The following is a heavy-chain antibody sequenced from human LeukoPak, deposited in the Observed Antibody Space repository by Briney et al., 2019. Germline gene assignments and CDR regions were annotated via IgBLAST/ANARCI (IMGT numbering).Heavy chain of an antibody. Sequence: PSETLSLTCTVSGGSISSFYWSWIRQPPGKGLEWIGYIYYSGSTNYNPSLKSRVTISVDTSKNQFSLKVSSVTAADRAVYYCARDPPVVRGSFDYWCQGTLVTVSS. CDR1: GGSISSFY. CDR2: IYYSGST. V-gene: IGHV4-59*08. CDR3: ARDPPVVRGSFDY. D-gene: IGHD3-16*01. J-gene: IGHJ4*02.